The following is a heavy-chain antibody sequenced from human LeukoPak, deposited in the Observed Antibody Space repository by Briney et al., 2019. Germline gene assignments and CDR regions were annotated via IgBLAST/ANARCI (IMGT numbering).Heavy chain of an antibody. J-gene: IGHJ4*02. CDR3: ARWGIAAAGTYGDFDY. Sequence: ASVKVSCKASGYTFTSYAMHWVRQAPAQRLEWMGWINVGDGNTKYSQKFQGRVTITRDTSASTAYMELSSLRSEDTAVYYCARWGIAAAGTYGDFDYWGQGTLVTVSS. V-gene: IGHV1-3*01. CDR1: GYTFTSYA. D-gene: IGHD6-13*01. CDR2: INVGDGNT.